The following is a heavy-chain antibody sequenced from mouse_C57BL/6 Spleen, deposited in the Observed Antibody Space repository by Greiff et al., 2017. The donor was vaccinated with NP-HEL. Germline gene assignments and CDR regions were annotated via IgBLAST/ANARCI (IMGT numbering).Heavy chain of an antibody. CDR3: ARLGKIYPDAMDY. V-gene: IGHV1-52*01. CDR2: IDPSDSET. Sequence: QVQLQQPGAELVRPGSSVKLSCKASGYTFTSYWMHWVKQRPIQGLEWIGNIDPSDSETHYNQKFKDKATLTVDKSSSTAYMQLSSLTSEDSAVYYCARLGKIYPDAMDYWGQGTSVTVSS. D-gene: IGHD1-1*01. CDR1: GYTFTSYW. J-gene: IGHJ4*01.